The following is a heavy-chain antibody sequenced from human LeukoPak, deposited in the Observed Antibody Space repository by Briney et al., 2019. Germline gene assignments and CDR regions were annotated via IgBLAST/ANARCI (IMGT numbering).Heavy chain of an antibody. CDR2: INSDGSST. CDR1: GFTSSSYW. CDR3: VSTLSSSPH. D-gene: IGHD6-6*01. J-gene: IGHJ4*02. Sequence: PGGSLRLPCPASGFTSSSYWMHWVRQAPGKGLVWVSRINSDGSSTNYADSVKGRFTISRDNAKNTLYLQMNSLRAEDTAVYYSVSTLSSSPHWGRGTLVTVSS. V-gene: IGHV3-74*01.